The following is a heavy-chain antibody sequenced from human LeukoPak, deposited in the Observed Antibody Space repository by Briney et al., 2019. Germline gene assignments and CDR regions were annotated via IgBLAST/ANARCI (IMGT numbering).Heavy chain of an antibody. CDR3: ARDPREDGSAFDI. CDR1: GFTFSSYS. Sequence: GGSLRLSCAASGFTFSSYSMTWVRQAPGKGLEWVSSISSSSSYIYYADSVKGRFTISRDNAKNSLYLQMNSLRAEDTAVYYCARDPREDGSAFDIWGQGTMVTVSS. D-gene: IGHD1-26*01. V-gene: IGHV3-21*01. CDR2: ISSSSSYI. J-gene: IGHJ3*02.